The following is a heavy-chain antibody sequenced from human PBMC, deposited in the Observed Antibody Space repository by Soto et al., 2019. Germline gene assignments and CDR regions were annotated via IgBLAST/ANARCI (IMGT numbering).Heavy chain of an antibody. V-gene: IGHV4-34*01. CDR3: ARADYGNNWYFDL. CDR2: INHSGST. J-gene: IGHJ2*01. Sequence: SETLSLTCAVYGGSFSGYYCSWIRQPPGKGLEWIGEINHSGSTNYNPSLKSRVTISVDTSKNQFSLKLSSVTAADTAVYYCARADYGNNWYFDLWGRGTLVTVSS. D-gene: IGHD4-17*01. CDR1: GGSFSGYY.